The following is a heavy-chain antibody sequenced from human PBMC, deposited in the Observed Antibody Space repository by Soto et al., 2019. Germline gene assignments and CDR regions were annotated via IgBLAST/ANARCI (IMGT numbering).Heavy chain of an antibody. D-gene: IGHD3-16*02. CDR3: ARHRIEEGAFDI. CDR1: GGSISSSGYY. CDR2: IYYSGST. Sequence: TSETLSLTCTVSGGSISSSGYYWGWIRQPPGKGLEWIGSIYYSGSTYYNPSLKSRVTVSVDTSKNQFSLKLSSVTAADTAVYYCARHRIEEGAFDIWGQGTMVTVSS. V-gene: IGHV4-39*01. J-gene: IGHJ3*02.